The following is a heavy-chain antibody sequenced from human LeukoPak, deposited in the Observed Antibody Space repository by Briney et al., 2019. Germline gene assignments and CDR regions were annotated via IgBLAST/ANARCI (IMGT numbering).Heavy chain of an antibody. J-gene: IGHJ4*02. CDR2: IYHSGTT. Sequence: SETLSLTCTVSGYSISNGYYWGWIRQPPGKGLEWIASIYHSGTTNYSPSLKSRVTILVDKAKNQFSLRLSPVTAADTAVYYCARWFGDVGFDYWGQGTLVTVSS. CDR1: GYSISNGYY. D-gene: IGHD3-10*01. CDR3: ARWFGDVGFDY. V-gene: IGHV4-38-2*02.